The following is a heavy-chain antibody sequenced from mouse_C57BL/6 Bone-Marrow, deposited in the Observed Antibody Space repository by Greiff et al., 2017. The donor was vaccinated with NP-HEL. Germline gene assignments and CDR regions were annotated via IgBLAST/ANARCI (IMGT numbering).Heavy chain of an antibody. CDR1: GFTFSSYG. D-gene: IGHD1-1*01. CDR3: ASIYYGSSPWFAY. J-gene: IGHJ3*01. Sequence: EVQLVESGGDLVKPGGSLKLSCAASGFTFSSYGMSWVRQTPDKRLEWVATISSGGSYTYYPDSVKGRITISRDNAKNTLYLQMSSLKSEDTAMYYCASIYYGSSPWFAYWGQGTLVTVSA. V-gene: IGHV5-6*01. CDR2: ISSGGSYT.